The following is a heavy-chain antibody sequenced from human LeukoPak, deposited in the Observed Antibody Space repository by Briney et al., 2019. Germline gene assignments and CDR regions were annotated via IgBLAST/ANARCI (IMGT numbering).Heavy chain of an antibody. J-gene: IGHJ4*02. Sequence: GGSLRLSCAAAGFTFRTYRMHWVRQAPGKGLEWVSRISSDGGSTSYADSVKGRFTISRDNAKNALYLQMNSLRAEDSAVYYCAREIDDNSDYRVDYWGRGTLVTVSS. CDR3: AREIDDNSDYRVDY. CDR1: GFTFRTYR. V-gene: IGHV3-74*01. CDR2: ISSDGGST. D-gene: IGHD4-11*01.